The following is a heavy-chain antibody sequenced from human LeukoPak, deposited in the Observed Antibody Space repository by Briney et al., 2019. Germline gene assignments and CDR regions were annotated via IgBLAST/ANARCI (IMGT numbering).Heavy chain of an antibody. Sequence: GGALRLSCTAPGFTFRSYAIHWIRQAPGKGLGRVALVWHDGSNRYYADSVKGRFTISRDNSKNTVYLQMDSLRAEDTAVYYCARVLVGTGSCPEYWGQGTLVTVS. CDR1: GFTFRSYA. D-gene: IGHD6-13*01. V-gene: IGHV3-33*01. J-gene: IGHJ4*02. CDR2: VWHDGSNR. CDR3: ARVLVGTGSCPEY.